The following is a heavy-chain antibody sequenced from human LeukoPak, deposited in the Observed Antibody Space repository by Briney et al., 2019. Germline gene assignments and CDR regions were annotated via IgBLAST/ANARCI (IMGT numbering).Heavy chain of an antibody. J-gene: IGHJ4*02. CDR1: GFTFSSYA. CDR2: ISSSGGST. CDR3: AKARVTRRGSYFDYTTDY. Sequence: GGSLRLSCAASGFTFSSYAMSWVRQAPGKGLEWVSAISSSGGSTYYADSVKGRFTISRDNSKNTLYLQMNSLRAEDTAVYYCAKARVTRRGSYFDYTTDYWGQGTLVTVSS. D-gene: IGHD1-26*01. V-gene: IGHV3-23*01.